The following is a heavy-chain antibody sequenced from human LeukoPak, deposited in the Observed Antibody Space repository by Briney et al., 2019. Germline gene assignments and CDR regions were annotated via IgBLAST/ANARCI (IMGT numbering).Heavy chain of an antibody. CDR2: INPNSGGT. CDR1: GYTFTGYY. J-gene: IGHJ6*03. CDR3: ARALWSYGPYYYYYMDV. D-gene: IGHD3-16*01. V-gene: IGHV1-2*02. Sequence: ASVKVSCKASGYTFTGYYMHWVRQAPGQGLEWMGWINPNSGGTNYAQKFQGRVTMTRDTSISTAYMELSRLRSDDTAVYYCARALWSYGPYYYYYMDVWGEGTTVTVSS.